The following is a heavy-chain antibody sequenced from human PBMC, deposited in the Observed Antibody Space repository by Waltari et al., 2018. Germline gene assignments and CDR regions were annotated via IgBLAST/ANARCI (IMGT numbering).Heavy chain of an antibody. J-gene: IGHJ5*02. D-gene: IGHD6-6*01. CDR2: IYYSGST. CDR3: ARCIDVHIAARRGWFDP. CDR1: GGSIRSRSYS. V-gene: IGHV4-39*01. Sequence: QLQLQESGPGLVKPSETLSLPCTVSGGSIRSRSYSWAWISQPPGKGLEWIGSIYYSGSTYYNPSLKSRVTISVDTSKNQFSLKLSSVTAADTAVYYCARCIDVHIAARRGWFDPWGQGTLVTVSS.